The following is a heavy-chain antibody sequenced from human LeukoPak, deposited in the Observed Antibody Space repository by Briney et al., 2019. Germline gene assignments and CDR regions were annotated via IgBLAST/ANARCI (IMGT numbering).Heavy chain of an antibody. V-gene: IGHV4-39*01. D-gene: IGHD2-15*01. Sequence: SETLSLTCTVSGGSISSSSYYWGWIRQPPGKGLEWIGSIYYSGSTYYNPSLKSRVTISVDTSKNQFSLKLSSVTAADTAVYYCARQRLSSGRLFDYWGQGTLVTVSS. CDR1: GGSISSSSYY. J-gene: IGHJ4*02. CDR2: IYYSGST. CDR3: ARQRLSSGRLFDY.